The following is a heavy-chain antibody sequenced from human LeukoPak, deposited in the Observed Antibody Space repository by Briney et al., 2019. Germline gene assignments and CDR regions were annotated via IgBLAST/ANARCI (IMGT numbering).Heavy chain of an antibody. D-gene: IGHD4-17*01. Sequence: SSETLSLTCTVSGGSISINYWSWIRQPPGKGLEWIGYIHYSGSTKYNPSLKSRVTMSVDTSKNQFSLKLSSVTAADTAVYYCARGDGDYGGGAFDIWGQGTVVTVSS. CDR3: ARGDGDYGGGAFDI. CDR1: GGSISINY. J-gene: IGHJ3*02. CDR2: IHYSGST. V-gene: IGHV4-59*01.